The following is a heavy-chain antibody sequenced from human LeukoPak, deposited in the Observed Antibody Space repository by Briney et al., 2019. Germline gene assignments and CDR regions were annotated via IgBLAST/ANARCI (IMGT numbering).Heavy chain of an antibody. CDR1: GFTFSSYG. Sequence: GASLRLSCAASGFTFSSYGMHWVRQAPGKGLEWVAVISYDGSNKYYADSVKGRFTISRDNSKNTLYLQMNSLRAEDTAVYYCAKDGCSGGSCSMDYWGQGTLVTVSS. CDR3: AKDGCSGGSCSMDY. CDR2: ISYDGSNK. V-gene: IGHV3-30*18. D-gene: IGHD2-15*01. J-gene: IGHJ4*02.